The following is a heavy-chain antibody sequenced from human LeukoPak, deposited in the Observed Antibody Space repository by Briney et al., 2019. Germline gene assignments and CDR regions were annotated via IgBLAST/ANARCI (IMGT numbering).Heavy chain of an antibody. Sequence: ASVKVSCKASGYTFTSYDINWVRQATGQGLEWMGWMNPNSGNTDYAQKFQGRVTITRNTSISTAYMELSSLRSEDTAVYYCARAIYDYGDYYFDYWGQGTLVTVSS. CDR3: ARAIYDYGDYYFDY. D-gene: IGHD4-17*01. J-gene: IGHJ4*02. CDR2: MNPNSGNT. CDR1: GYTFTSYD. V-gene: IGHV1-8*01.